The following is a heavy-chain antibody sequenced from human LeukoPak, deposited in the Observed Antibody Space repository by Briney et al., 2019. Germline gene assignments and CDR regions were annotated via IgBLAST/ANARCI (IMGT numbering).Heavy chain of an antibody. Sequence: PSETLSLTCSVSGGSINNYYWSWIRQPPGKGLEWIGYIYYNGDTDSNPSLKSRVTISVDTSKNQFSLKLSSVTAADTAVYYCARALTTPIDYWGQGTLVTVSS. J-gene: IGHJ4*02. CDR3: ARALTTPIDY. D-gene: IGHD4/OR15-4a*01. CDR1: GGSINNYY. CDR2: IYYNGDT. V-gene: IGHV4-59*08.